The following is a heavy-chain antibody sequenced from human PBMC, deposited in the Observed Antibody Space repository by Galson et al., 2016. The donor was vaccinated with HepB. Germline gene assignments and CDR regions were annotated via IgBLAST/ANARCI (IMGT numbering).Heavy chain of an antibody. CDR1: GDSISSNNW. CDR2: IYHSGST. V-gene: IGHV4-4*02. J-gene: IGHJ4*02. Sequence: SETLSLTCAVSGDSISSNNWWNWVRQPPGKGLEWIGEIYHSGSTNYNSSLKNRVTISVDKPNNEFSLRLTSVTAADTAVYYCARIYCGGGSCYPYYFDSWGQGTLVTVYS. D-gene: IGHD2-21*01. CDR3: ARIYCGGGSCYPYYFDS.